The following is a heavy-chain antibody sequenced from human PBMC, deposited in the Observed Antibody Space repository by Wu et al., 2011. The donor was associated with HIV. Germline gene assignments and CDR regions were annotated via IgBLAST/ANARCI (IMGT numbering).Heavy chain of an antibody. CDR2: IIPIFXTP. CDR3: ARDGAADHITSYFDY. D-gene: IGHD1-20*01. CDR1: GGSFKSHT. Sequence: QLVQSGSEVRKPGSSVKVSCKASGGSFKSHTITWVRQAPGQGLEWMGRIIPIFXTPTYAQRFQDRVTLTADKSTGTAFLELSSLTSEDTAVYYCARDGAADHITSYFDYWGPGTLVIVSS. J-gene: IGHJ4*01. V-gene: IGHV1-69*08.